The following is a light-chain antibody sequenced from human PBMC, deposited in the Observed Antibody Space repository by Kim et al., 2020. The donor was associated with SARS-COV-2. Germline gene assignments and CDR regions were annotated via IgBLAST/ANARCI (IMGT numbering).Light chain of an antibody. CDR1: SSDVGSYNL. J-gene: IGLJ3*02. Sequence: GQSFTLSCTGTSSDVGSYNLVSWYQQHPGKAPKLMIYEGSKRPSGVSNRFSGSKSGNTASLTISGLQAEDEADYYCCSYAGSSTWVFGGGTQLTVL. CDR2: EGS. CDR3: CSYAGSSTWV. V-gene: IGLV2-23*01.